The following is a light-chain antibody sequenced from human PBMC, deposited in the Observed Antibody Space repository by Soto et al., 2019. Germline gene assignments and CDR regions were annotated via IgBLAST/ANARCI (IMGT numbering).Light chain of an antibody. J-gene: IGLJ1*01. CDR3: SSYTSSPRGYV. V-gene: IGLV2-14*01. Sequence: QSALTQPASVSGSPGQSITISCTGTSSDVGGYNYVSWYQQHPGKAPKLMIYDVSNRPSGVSNRFSGSKSGNTASLTISGLQAEDEADYYCSSYTSSPRGYVLGTGTKLTVL. CDR2: DVS. CDR1: SSDVGGYNY.